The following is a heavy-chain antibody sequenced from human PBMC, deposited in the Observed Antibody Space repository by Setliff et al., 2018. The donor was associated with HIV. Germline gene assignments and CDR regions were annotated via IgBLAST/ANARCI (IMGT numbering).Heavy chain of an antibody. CDR3: ARAGRGARWFYYMDV. V-gene: IGHV4-59*01. J-gene: IGHJ6*03. CDR2: IYYSGST. Sequence: KTSETLSLTCTVSGGSISTYYWSWIRQSPGKGLEWIGYIYYSGSTKYNPSLKSRLTISVDTSKNQFSLKLRSVTAADTSVYYCARAGRGARWFYYMDVWGKGTTVTVSS. CDR1: GGSISTYY. D-gene: IGHD6-6*01.